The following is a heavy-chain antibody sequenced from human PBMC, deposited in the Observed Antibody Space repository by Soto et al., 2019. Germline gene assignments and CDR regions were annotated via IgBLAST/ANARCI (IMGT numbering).Heavy chain of an antibody. Sequence: SETLSLTCTVSGGSVSSSSYYWGWVRQPPGKGLEWIGSVYYSGSTYYNPSLESRVTISVDKSKNQFSLKLMSLSAADTAVYYCGRLEGLATISYYFDYWGRGALVTVSS. V-gene: IGHV4-39*01. CDR3: GRLEGLATISYYFDY. CDR1: GGSVSSSSYY. CDR2: VYYSGST. D-gene: IGHD3-9*01. J-gene: IGHJ4*02.